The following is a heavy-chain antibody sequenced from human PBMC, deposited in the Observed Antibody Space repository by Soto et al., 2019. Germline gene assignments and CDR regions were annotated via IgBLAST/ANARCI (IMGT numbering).Heavy chain of an antibody. Sequence: EVQLLESGGGLVQPGGSLRLSCAASGFTFSSYAMSWVRQAPGQGLELVSAISGSGGSTYYADSVKGRFTISRDNSKNTLYLQMNSLRAEDTAVYYCAKDRGYSYGYGYYYYGMDVWGQGTTVTVSS. V-gene: IGHV3-23*01. J-gene: IGHJ6*02. CDR1: GFTFSSYA. CDR3: AKDRGYSYGYGYYYYGMDV. CDR2: ISGSGGST. D-gene: IGHD5-18*01.